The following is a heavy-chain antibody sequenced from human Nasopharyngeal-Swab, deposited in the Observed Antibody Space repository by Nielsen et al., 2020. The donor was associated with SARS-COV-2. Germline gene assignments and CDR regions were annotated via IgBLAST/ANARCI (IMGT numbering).Heavy chain of an antibody. CDR2: ISWNSGSI. CDR1: GFTFDDYA. Sequence: GGSLRLSCAASGFTFDDYAMHWVRQAPGKGLEWVSGISWNSGSIGYADSVKGRFTISRDNAKNSLYLQMNSLRAEDTALYYCARVRSLAGHDAFDIWGQGTMVTVSS. CDR3: ARVRSLAGHDAFDI. D-gene: IGHD6-19*01. V-gene: IGHV3-9*01. J-gene: IGHJ3*02.